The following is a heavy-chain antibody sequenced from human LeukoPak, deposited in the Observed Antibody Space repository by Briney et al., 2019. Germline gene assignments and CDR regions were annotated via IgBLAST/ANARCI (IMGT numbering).Heavy chain of an antibody. Sequence: PSETLSLTCTVSGGSISSSSYYWGWIRQPPGKGLEWIGSIYYSGSTYYNPSLKSRVTISVDTSKNQFSLKLSSVTAADTAVYYCARVRYCSGGSCSAGFDPWGQGTLVTVSS. CDR3: ARVRYCSGGSCSAGFDP. CDR1: GGSISSSSYY. D-gene: IGHD2-15*01. CDR2: IYYSGST. J-gene: IGHJ5*02. V-gene: IGHV4-39*07.